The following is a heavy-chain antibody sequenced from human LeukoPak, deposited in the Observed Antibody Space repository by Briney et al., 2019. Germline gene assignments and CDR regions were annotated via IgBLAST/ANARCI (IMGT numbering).Heavy chain of an antibody. D-gene: IGHD2-2*01. CDR3: ARGLRCSSTSCYGSRDY. CDR2: INHSGST. Sequence: PSETLSLTCAVYGGSFSGYYWSWIRQPPGKGLEWIGEINHSGSTNYNPSLKSRVTISVDTSKNQFSLKLSSVTAADTAVYYCARGLRCSSTSCYGSRDYWGQGTLVTVSS. CDR1: GGSFSGYY. J-gene: IGHJ4*02. V-gene: IGHV4-34*01.